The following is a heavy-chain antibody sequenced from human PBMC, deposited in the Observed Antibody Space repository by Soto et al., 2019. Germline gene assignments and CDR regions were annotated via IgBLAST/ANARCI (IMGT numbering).Heavy chain of an antibody. CDR2: IYYTGST. D-gene: IGHD3-10*01. CDR1: GGPMNSYY. V-gene: IGHV4-59*08. Sequence: TSETLCLTFTVSGGPMNSYYWSWIRQPPGKGLEWIGYIYYTGSTNYNPSLKTRVTVSVDTSKNQFSMKLSSVTAADTAVYYCATSAPHYYFGMDVWGQGTTVTVSS. CDR3: ATSAPHYYFGMDV. J-gene: IGHJ6*02.